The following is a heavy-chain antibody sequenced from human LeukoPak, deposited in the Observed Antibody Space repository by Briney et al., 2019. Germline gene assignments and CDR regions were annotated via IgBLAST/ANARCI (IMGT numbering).Heavy chain of an antibody. D-gene: IGHD2-2*01. Sequence: PSGRSLRLSCAASGFTFSSYGMPWVRQAPGKGLEWVAVISYDGSNKYYADSVKGRFTISRDNSKNTLYLQMNSLRAEDTAVYYCATYCSSTSCSDYWGQGTLVTVSS. V-gene: IGHV3-30*03. CDR1: GFTFSSYG. CDR3: ATYCSSTSCSDY. CDR2: ISYDGSNK. J-gene: IGHJ4*02.